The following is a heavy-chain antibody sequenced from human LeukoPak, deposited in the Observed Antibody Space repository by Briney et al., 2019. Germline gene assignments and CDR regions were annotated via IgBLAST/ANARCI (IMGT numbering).Heavy chain of an antibody. CDR2: IYHSGST. CDR3: ARVRGYCSGGSCQNNWFDP. J-gene: IGHJ5*02. V-gene: IGHV4-4*02. CDR1: GGSISSSNW. D-gene: IGHD2-15*01. Sequence: SGTLSLTCVVSGGSISSSNWWSWVRQPPEKGLEWIGEIYHSGSTNYNPSLKSRVTISVDKSKNQFSLKLSSVTAADAAVYYCARVRGYCSGGSCQNNWFDPWGQGTLVTVSS.